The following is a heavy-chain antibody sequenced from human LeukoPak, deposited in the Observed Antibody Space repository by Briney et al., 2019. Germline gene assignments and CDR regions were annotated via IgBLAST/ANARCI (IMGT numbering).Heavy chain of an antibody. J-gene: IGHJ4*02. CDR2: IYHSGST. CDR3: ARDYYGSGEYNAGFDY. Sequence: PSETLSLTCTVSGYSISSGYYWGWIRQPPGKGLEWIGSIYHSGSTYYNPSLKSRVTISVDTSKNQFSLKLSSVTAADTAVYYCARDYYGSGEYNAGFDYWGQGTLVTVSS. V-gene: IGHV4-38-2*02. D-gene: IGHD3-10*01. CDR1: GYSISSGYY.